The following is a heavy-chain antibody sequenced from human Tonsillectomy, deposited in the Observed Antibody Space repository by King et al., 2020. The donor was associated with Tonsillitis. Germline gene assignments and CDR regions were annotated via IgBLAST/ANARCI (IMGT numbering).Heavy chain of an antibody. CDR3: ASHEYSSLSEFDY. D-gene: IGHD6-6*01. V-gene: IGHV3-11*06. Sequence: HVQLVESGGGLVKPGGSLRLSCAASGFTFSDHYMSWIRQAPGKGLEWVSYISGSSSFTNYADSVKGRFTISRDNAKKSLFLQMNSLSAEDTAVYYCASHEYSSLSEFDYWGQGTLVTVSS. CDR1: GFTFSDHY. CDR2: ISGSSSFT. J-gene: IGHJ4*02.